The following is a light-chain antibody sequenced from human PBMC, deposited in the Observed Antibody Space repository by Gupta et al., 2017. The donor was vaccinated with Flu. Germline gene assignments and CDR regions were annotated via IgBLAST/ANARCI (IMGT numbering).Light chain of an antibody. Sequence: SASTAPRPMSGSPGQSVTISYTGTSNDVGGSNRVSCYQQRPTKAPNLILYDVTERPSGVPDRFSGSKSGNTASLTISGLQADDEADYYCSAYAGRVTWVFGTGTTVTVL. CDR2: DVT. V-gene: IGLV2-11*01. CDR1: SNDVGGSNR. J-gene: IGLJ1*01. CDR3: SAYAGRVTWV.